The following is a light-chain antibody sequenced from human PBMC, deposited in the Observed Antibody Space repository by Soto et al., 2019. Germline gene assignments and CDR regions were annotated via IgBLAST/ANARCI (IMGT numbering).Light chain of an antibody. V-gene: IGKV3-20*01. CDR3: QQYGSSPTWT. Sequence: IVLSQSPVAVSLTPGERATLSCRASQSVSSSYLAWYQQKPGQAPRLLIYGASSRATGIPDRFSGSGSGTDFTLTISRLEHEDVAVYYCQQYGSSPTWTFGQGTKVAIK. CDR2: GAS. J-gene: IGKJ1*01. CDR1: QSVSSSY.